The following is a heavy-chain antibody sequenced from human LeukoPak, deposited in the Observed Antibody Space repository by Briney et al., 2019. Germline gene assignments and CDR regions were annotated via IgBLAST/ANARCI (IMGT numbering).Heavy chain of an antibody. CDR2: ISWNSGSI. Sequence: GGSLRLSCAASGFTFDDYAMHWVRQAPGKGLEWVSGISWNSGSIGYADSVKGRFTISRDNAKNSLYLQMNSLRAEDTAVYYCARDAAIQLWFNFDYWGQGTLVTVSS. D-gene: IGHD5-18*01. CDR3: ARDAAIQLWFNFDY. V-gene: IGHV3-9*01. CDR1: GFTFDDYA. J-gene: IGHJ4*02.